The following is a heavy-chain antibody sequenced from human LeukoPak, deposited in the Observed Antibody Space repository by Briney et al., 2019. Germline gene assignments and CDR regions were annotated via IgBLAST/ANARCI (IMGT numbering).Heavy chain of an antibody. D-gene: IGHD2-15*01. CDR1: GYTFTGYY. V-gene: IGHV1-2*02. J-gene: IGHJ5*02. Sequence: GASVKVSCKASGYTFTGYYMHWVRQAPGQGLEWMGWINPNSGGTNYAQKFQGRVTMTRDTSISTAYMELSRLRSEDTAVYYCARALRYCSGGSCFNWFDPWGQGTLVTVSS. CDR3: ARALRYCSGGSCFNWFDP. CDR2: INPNSGGT.